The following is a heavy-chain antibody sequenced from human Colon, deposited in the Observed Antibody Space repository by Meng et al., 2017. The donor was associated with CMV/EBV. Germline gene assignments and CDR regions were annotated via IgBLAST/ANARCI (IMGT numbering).Heavy chain of an antibody. CDR2: IGRGSGA. J-gene: IGHJ4*02. V-gene: IGHV3-23*01. D-gene: IGHD2-15*01. Sequence: GQLLESGGGLGQPGGSMRLSCAASGFTFTSYDMSWVRQAPGKGLEWVSTIGRGSGANYADSVKGRFTMSRDNSKNTVYLEMNNLRAEDTAIYYCARDRWFTFWGQGVLVTVSS. CDR3: ARDRWFTF. CDR1: GFTFTSYD.